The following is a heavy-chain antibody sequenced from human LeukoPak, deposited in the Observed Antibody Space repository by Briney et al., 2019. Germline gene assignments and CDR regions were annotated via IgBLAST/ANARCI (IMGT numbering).Heavy chain of an antibody. Sequence: GGSLRLSCAASGFNFSNYSMSWVRQAPGKGLEWVSAISPSGATTYSADSVKGRFTISRDNTKNTLYLQMNSLRAEDTAVYDCARGRAPSYGYFDYWGQGTLVTVS. CDR3: ARGRAPSYGYFDY. V-gene: IGHV3-23*01. J-gene: IGHJ4*02. CDR2: ISPSGATT. CDR1: GFNFSNYS. D-gene: IGHD3-16*01.